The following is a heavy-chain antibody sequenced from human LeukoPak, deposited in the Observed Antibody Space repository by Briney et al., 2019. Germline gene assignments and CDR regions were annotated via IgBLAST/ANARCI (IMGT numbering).Heavy chain of an antibody. CDR1: GYSFNTYW. CDR2: IYPGDSDT. J-gene: IGHJ3*02. Sequence: GESLKISCKGSGYSFNTYWIAWVRQMPGKGLEWMGIIYPGDSDTRYSPSFQGQVTISADKSISTAYLQWSSLKASDTAMYYCARNYHDAFDIWGQGTMVTVSS. CDR3: ARNYHDAFDI. D-gene: IGHD5-24*01. V-gene: IGHV5-51*01.